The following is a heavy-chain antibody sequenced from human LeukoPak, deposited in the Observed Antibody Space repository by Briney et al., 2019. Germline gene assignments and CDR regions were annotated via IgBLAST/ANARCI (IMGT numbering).Heavy chain of an antibody. V-gene: IGHV3-23*01. Sequence: GGSLRLSCAASGFSFTNYALSWVRQAPGKGLEWVSGISGSGGSTYHADSVKGRFTISRDNSKNTLYLQMNSLRAEDTAVYYCARAMMVVTNLWGVFDYWGQGTLVTVSS. J-gene: IGHJ4*02. CDR1: GFSFTNYA. CDR2: ISGSGGST. CDR3: ARAMMVVTNLWGVFDY. D-gene: IGHD3-22*01.